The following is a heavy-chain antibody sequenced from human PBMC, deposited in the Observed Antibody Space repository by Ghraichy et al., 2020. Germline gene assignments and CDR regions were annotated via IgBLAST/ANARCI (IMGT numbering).Heavy chain of an antibody. Sequence: GGSLRLSCVGSGFTFSSYYMNWVRQSPGKGLEWISYITSSSRTISYADSVKGRFTISRDNAQNSLYLQMKSLRDEDTAVYYCARGATVVRFYYYNGMDVWGQGTTVTVSS. J-gene: IGHJ6*02. CDR1: GFTFSSYY. CDR2: ITSSSRTI. D-gene: IGHD4-23*01. V-gene: IGHV3-48*02. CDR3: ARGATVVRFYYYNGMDV.